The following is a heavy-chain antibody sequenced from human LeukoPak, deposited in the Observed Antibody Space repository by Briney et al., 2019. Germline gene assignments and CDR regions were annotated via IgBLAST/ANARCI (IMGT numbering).Heavy chain of an antibody. CDR3: AREWGVPAAKNYYYYGMDV. D-gene: IGHD2-2*01. J-gene: IGHJ6*02. CDR1: GFKFSDYG. Sequence: HAGGSLRLSCVASGFKFSDYGMHWVRQAPGKGLEWVANIKQDGSEKYYVDSVKGRFTISRDNAKNSLYLQMNSLRAEDTAVYYCAREWGVPAAKNYYYYGMDVWGQGTTVTVSS. V-gene: IGHV3-7*01. CDR2: IKQDGSEK.